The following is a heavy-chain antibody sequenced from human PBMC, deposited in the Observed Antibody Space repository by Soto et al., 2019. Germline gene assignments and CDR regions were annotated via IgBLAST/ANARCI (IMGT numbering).Heavy chain of an antibody. J-gene: IGHJ4*02. V-gene: IGHV4-39*01. D-gene: IGHD4-17*01. CDR1: GGSISSSSYY. Sequence: QLQLQESGPGLVKPSETLSLTCTVSGGSISSSSYYWGWIRQPPGKGLEWIGSIYYSGSTYYNPSLKSRVTISVDTSKNQFSLKLSSVTAADTAVYYCARHWSYGDSYMDYWGQGTLVTVSS. CDR3: ARHWSYGDSYMDY. CDR2: IYYSGST.